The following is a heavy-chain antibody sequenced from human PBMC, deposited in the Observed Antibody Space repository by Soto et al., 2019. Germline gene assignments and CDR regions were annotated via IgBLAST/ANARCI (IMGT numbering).Heavy chain of an antibody. Sequence: SVKVSCKASGGTFNSYGISWVRQAPGQGLDWMGVIIPLYGTVNYAQKFQGRVSITADKSTSTAYMDLRSLKSDDTAVYYCARVKVPAAILGAFDLWGQGTLVTVSS. CDR3: ARVKVPAAILGAFDL. D-gene: IGHD2-2*02. CDR1: GGTFNSYG. CDR2: IIPLYGTV. V-gene: IGHV1-69*06. J-gene: IGHJ3*01.